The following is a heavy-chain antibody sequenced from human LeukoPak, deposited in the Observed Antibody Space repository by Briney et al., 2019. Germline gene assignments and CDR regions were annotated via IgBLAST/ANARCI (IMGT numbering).Heavy chain of an antibody. CDR2: IYYSGST. CDR1: GGSISSSSYY. J-gene: IGHJ1*01. CDR3: ARDFGRQWLPYGNEYFQH. V-gene: IGHV4-39*07. Sequence: LETLSLTCTVSGGSISSSSYYWGWIRQPPGKGLEWIGSIYYSGSTYYNPSLKSRVTISVDTSKNQFSLKLSSVTAADTAVYYCARDFGRQWLPYGNEYFQHWGQGTLVTVSS. D-gene: IGHD6-19*01.